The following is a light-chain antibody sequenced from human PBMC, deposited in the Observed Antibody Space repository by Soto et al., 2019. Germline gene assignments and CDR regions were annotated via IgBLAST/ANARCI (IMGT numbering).Light chain of an antibody. Sequence: IVLTQSPANLSLSPGERATFSCRASQSVANFLAWYQQKPGQAPRLLIFDASNRATGIPARFSGTGSGTDFTLTISSLEPEDFAVYYCQERSDWPPMYAFGQGTKLEIK. CDR2: DAS. V-gene: IGKV3-11*01. CDR1: QSVANF. J-gene: IGKJ2*01. CDR3: QERSDWPPMYA.